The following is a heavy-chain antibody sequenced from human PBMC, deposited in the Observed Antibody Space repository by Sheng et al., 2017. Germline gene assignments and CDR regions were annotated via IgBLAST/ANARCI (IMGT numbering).Heavy chain of an antibody. J-gene: IGHJ4*02. CDR2: INHSGST. V-gene: IGHV4-34*01. D-gene: IGHD3-10*01. CDR3: ARRRITMVRGVIRSGLSYFDY. CDR1: GGSFSGYY. Sequence: QVQLQQWGAGLLKPSETLSLTCAVYGGSFSGYYWSWIRQPPGKGLEWIGEINHSGSTNYNPSLKSRVTISVDTSKNQFSLKLSSVTAADTAVYYCARRRITMVRGVIRSGLSYFDYWGQGTPGPPSPQ.